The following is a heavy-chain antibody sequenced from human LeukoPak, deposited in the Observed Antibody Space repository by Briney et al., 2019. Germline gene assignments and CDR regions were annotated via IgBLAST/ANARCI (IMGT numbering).Heavy chain of an antibody. V-gene: IGHV3-48*04. CDR3: ARGAYDSSGYYSI. CDR2: ISSSSSTI. J-gene: IGHJ4*02. Sequence: GGSLRLSCAASGFSFSSYWMNWVRQAPGKGLEWVSYISSSSSTIYYADSVKGRFTISRDNAKNSLYLQMNSLRAEDTAVYYCARGAYDSSGYYSIWGQGTLVTVSS. CDR1: GFSFSSYW. D-gene: IGHD3-22*01.